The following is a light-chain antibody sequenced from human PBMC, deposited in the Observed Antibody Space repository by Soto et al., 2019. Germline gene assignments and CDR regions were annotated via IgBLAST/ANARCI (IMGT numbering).Light chain of an antibody. Sequence: DIQMTQSPSSLSASVGDRVTITCHTSQSISSYLHWYQQKPGQAPKLLIFAASSLQSGVPPTFSGSGSGTDFTLTISSLQPEDFATYYCQQSYTTPYTFGQGTKLEIK. CDR3: QQSYTTPYT. V-gene: IGKV1-39*01. CDR1: QSISSY. J-gene: IGKJ2*01. CDR2: AAS.